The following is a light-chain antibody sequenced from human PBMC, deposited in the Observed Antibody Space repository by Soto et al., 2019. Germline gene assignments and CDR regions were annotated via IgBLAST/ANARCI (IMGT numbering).Light chain of an antibody. CDR3: SSYAGRNNVV. CDR2: EVS. CDR1: SSDIGTYKY. Sequence: QSALTQPPSASGSPGQSVTISCTGTSSDIGTYKYVSWYQHHPGKAPKLMIYEVSKRPLGVPDRFSGSKSGNTASLTVSGLLTEDEADYYCSSYAGRNNVVFGGGTKLTVL. J-gene: IGLJ2*01. V-gene: IGLV2-8*01.